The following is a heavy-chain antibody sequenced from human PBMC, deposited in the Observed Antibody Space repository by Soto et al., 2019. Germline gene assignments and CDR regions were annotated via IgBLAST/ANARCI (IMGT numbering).Heavy chain of an antibody. Sequence: EVQLVESGGGLVQPGGSLRLSCVGSGLIFSDYSMNWVRQAPGRGLEWVSYILNTGGTVYYADSVKGRFTVSRDNAKNSLFLRLDSLTPEDTAVYYCTGGGVSTGTGYWGQGALVTVSS. CDR1: GLIFSDYS. V-gene: IGHV3-48*04. J-gene: IGHJ4*02. CDR3: TGGGVSTGTGY. D-gene: IGHD2-8*02. CDR2: ILNTGGTV.